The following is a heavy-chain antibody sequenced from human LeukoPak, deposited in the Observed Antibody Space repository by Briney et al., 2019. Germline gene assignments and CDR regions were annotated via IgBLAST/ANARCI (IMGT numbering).Heavy chain of an antibody. D-gene: IGHD3-22*01. Sequence: GASVKVSCKASGYTFTSYDINWVRQATGQGLEWMGWMNPNSGNTGYAQKFQGRVTMTRNTSISTAYMELSSLRSEDTAMYYCAMRKPYDSSGPFDYWGQGTLVTVSS. V-gene: IGHV1-8*01. CDR2: MNPNSGNT. CDR1: GYTFTSYD. J-gene: IGHJ4*02. CDR3: AMRKPYDSSGPFDY.